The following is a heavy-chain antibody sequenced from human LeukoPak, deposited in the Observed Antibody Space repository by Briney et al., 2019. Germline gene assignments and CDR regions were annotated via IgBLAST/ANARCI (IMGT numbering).Heavy chain of an antibody. CDR3: ARSRSITGTTRGLDAFDI. V-gene: IGHV3-21*01. CDR2: ISSSSSYI. CDR1: GFTFSSYG. D-gene: IGHD1-20*01. Sequence: GGSLRLSCAASGFTFSSYGMHWVRQAPGKGLEWVSSISSSSSYIYYADSGKGRFTIARDNAKNSLYLQMNSLRAEDTAVYYCARSRSITGTTRGLDAFDIWGQGTMVTVSS. J-gene: IGHJ3*02.